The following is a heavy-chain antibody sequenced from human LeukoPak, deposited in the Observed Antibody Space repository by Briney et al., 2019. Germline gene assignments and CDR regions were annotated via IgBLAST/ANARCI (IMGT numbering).Heavy chain of an antibody. J-gene: IGHJ4*02. CDR3: ASYIVGATTRPDGGYCFDY. CDR2: IIPIFGTA. Sequence: SVKVSCKASGGTFSSYAISWVRQAPGQGLEWMGGIIPIFGTANYAQKFQGRVTITTDESTSTAYMELSSLRSEDTAVYYCASYIVGATTRPDGGYCFDYWGQGTLVTVSS. V-gene: IGHV1-69*05. D-gene: IGHD1-26*01. CDR1: GGTFSSYA.